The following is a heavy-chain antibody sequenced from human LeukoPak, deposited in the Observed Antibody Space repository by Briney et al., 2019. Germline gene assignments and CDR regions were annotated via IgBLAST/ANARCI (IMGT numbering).Heavy chain of an antibody. CDR1: GFTFDDYA. CDR3: AKDMEKGHPEYFQH. Sequence: GGSLRLSCAASGFTFDDYAMHWVRQVPGKGLEWVSLISGDGGSTYYADSVKGRFTISRDNSKNSLYLQTNSLRTEDTALYYCAKDMEKGHPEYFQHWGQGTLVTVSS. D-gene: IGHD1-1*01. CDR2: ISGDGGST. J-gene: IGHJ1*01. V-gene: IGHV3-43*02.